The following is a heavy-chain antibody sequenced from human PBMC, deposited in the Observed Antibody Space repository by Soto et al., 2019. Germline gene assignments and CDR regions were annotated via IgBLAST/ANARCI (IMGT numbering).Heavy chain of an antibody. CDR1: GYTSTSYG. J-gene: IGHJ4*02. CDR2: ISAYNGNT. V-gene: IGHV1-18*04. Sequence: ASVKVSCKASGYTSTSYGISWVRQAPGQGLEWMGWISAYNGNTNYAQKLQGRVTMTTDTSTSTAYMELRSLRSDDTAVYYCARVNTMVRGAISQNNYWGQGTLVTVSS. D-gene: IGHD3-10*01. CDR3: ARVNTMVRGAISQNNY.